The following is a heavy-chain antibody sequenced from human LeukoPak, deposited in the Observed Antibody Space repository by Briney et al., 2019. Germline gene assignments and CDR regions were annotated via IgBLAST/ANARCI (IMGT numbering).Heavy chain of an antibody. CDR2: ISGSGGST. D-gene: IGHD3-22*01. V-gene: IGHV3-23*01. CDR1: GFTFSSYA. J-gene: IGHJ4*02. CDR3: AKGKDYYDSSGYYYPFDY. Sequence: GGSLRLSCAASGFTFSSYAMSWVRQAPGKGLEWVSAISGSGGSTYYADSVKGRFTISRDNAKNSLYLQMNSLRAEDTALYYCAKGKDYYDSSGYYYPFDYWGQGTLVTVSS.